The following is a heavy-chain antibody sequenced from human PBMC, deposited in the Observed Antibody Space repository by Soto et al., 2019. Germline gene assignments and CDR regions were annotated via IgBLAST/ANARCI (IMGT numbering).Heavy chain of an antibody. V-gene: IGHV3-23*01. CDR3: AKVGFGESSNWFDP. CDR2: ISGSGGST. CDR1: GFTFSSYS. J-gene: IGHJ5*02. D-gene: IGHD3-10*01. Sequence: GALRLSCAASGFTFSSYSMSWVRQAPGKGLEWVSAISGSGGSTYYADSVKGRFTISRDNSKNTLYLQMNSLRAENTAVYYCAKVGFGESSNWFDPWGQGTLVTVSS.